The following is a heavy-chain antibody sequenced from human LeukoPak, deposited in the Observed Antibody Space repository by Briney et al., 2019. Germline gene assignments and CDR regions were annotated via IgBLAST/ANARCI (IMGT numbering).Heavy chain of an antibody. J-gene: IGHJ4*02. CDR1: GGSISSYY. V-gene: IGHV4-59*01. D-gene: IGHD3-16*01. CDR2: IYYSGCT. Sequence: SETLSLTCTVSGGSISSYYWSWIRQPPGKGLEWIGYIYYSGCTNYNPSLKSRVTISVDTSKNQFSLKLSSVTAADTAVYYCARARRLGELAASYDYWGQGTLVTVSS. CDR3: ARARRLGELAASYDY.